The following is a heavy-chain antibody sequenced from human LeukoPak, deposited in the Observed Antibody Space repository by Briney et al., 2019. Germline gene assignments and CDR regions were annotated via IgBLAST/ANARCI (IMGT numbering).Heavy chain of an antibody. CDR1: GYSISSGYY. CDR2: IYHRGST. Sequence: SETLSLTCTVSGYSISSGYYWGWIRQPPGKGPEWIGSIYHRGSTYYNPPLKSRVTTSVDTSKNQFSLKLSSVTAADTAVYYCARLGDQPSSWGQGTLVTVS. J-gene: IGHJ5*02. D-gene: IGHD2-2*01. V-gene: IGHV4-38-2*02. CDR3: ARLGDQPSS.